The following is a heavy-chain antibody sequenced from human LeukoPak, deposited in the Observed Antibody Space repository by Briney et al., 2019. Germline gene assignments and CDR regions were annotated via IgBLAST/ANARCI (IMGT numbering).Heavy chain of an antibody. CDR2: ISSSSYI. Sequence: TGGSLRLSCAASGCTFSSYSMNWVRQAPGKGPEWVSSISSSSYIYYADSVKGRFTISRDNAKNSLYLQMNSLRSEDTGVYYCARERVAGTFDYWGQGTLVTVSS. J-gene: IGHJ4*02. CDR1: GCTFSSYS. V-gene: IGHV3-21*01. D-gene: IGHD6-19*01. CDR3: ARERVAGTFDY.